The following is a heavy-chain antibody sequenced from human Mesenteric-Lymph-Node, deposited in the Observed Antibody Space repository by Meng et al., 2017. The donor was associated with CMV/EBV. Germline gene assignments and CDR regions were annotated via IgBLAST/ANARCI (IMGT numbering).Heavy chain of an antibody. Sequence: QEHLHESGPSLVKTSETLCLACHVSGGSFRSYPWSWIRQPTGKGLEWVGYMSYSGSTNYNPSLKSRITMSLDTSKNQFSLDVSSVTAAATAVYYCGRDNWGSIDYWGQGTLVTVSS. V-gene: IGHV4-59*13. D-gene: IGHD7-27*01. CDR1: GGSFRSYP. CDR3: GRDNWGSIDY. J-gene: IGHJ4*02. CDR2: MSYSGST.